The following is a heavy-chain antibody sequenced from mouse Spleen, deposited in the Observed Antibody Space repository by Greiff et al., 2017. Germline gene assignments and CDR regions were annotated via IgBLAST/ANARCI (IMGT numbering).Heavy chain of an antibody. Sequence: EVKLVESEGGLVQPGSSMKLSCTASGFTFSDYYMAWVCQVPEKGLEWVANINYDGSSTYYLDSLKSRFIISRDNAKNILYLQMSSLKSEDTATYYCARDGWYFDVWGAGTTVTVSS. CDR3: ARDGWYFDV. J-gene: IGHJ1*01. CDR1: GFTFSDYY. V-gene: IGHV5-16*01. CDR2: INYDGSST.